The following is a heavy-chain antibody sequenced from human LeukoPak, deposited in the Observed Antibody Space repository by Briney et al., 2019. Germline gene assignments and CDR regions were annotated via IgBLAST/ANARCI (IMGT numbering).Heavy chain of an antibody. CDR3: AKGAGQWLVPSEYFQY. D-gene: IGHD6-19*01. V-gene: IGHV3-53*01. J-gene: IGHJ1*01. Sequence: QTGGSLRLSCAVSGFTVSSSYMTCVRQAPGKGLEWVSVFYIDGSTYYVDSVKGRFTISRDDSKNTLYLQMNSLRAEDTAVYYCAKGAGQWLVPSEYFQYWGQGTLVTVSS. CDR2: FYIDGST. CDR1: GFTVSSSY.